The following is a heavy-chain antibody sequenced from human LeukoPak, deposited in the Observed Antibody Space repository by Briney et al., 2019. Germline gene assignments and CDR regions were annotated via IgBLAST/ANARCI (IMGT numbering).Heavy chain of an antibody. J-gene: IGHJ4*02. CDR2: ISGSGGST. V-gene: IGHV3-23*01. Sequence: QAGGSLRLSCAASGFTFSSYAMSWVRQAPGKGLEWVSAISGSGGSTYYADSVKGLFTISRDNSKNTLYLQMNSLRAEDTAVYYCAKGDYYGSGSYYNVYYFDYWGQGTLVTVSS. CDR1: GFTFSSYA. CDR3: AKGDYYGSGSYYNVYYFDY. D-gene: IGHD3-10*01.